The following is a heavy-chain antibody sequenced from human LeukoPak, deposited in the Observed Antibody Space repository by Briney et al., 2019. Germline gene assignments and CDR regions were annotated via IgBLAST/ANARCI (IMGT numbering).Heavy chain of an antibody. CDR2: ISYNSGSI. D-gene: IGHD5-24*01. V-gene: IGHV3-9*01. J-gene: IGHJ4*02. Sequence: GGSLRLSCAASGFTFDDYAMHWVRQSPGKGLEWVSSISYNSGSIDYADSVKGRFTIPRDNAKNSLYVQMNSLRTEDTALYYCAKGYRTGRWLPLDYWGQGTLVTVSS. CDR3: AKGYRTGRWLPLDY. CDR1: GFTFDDYA.